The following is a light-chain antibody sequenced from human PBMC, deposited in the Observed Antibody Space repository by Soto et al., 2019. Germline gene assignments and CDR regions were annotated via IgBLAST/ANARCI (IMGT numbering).Light chain of an antibody. V-gene: IGLV2-14*01. CDR1: RSDVGGYNY. Sequence: QSALTQPAYVSGSHGQSITISCTGTRSDVGGYNYVSWYQQHPGKAPKLMIYEVSNRPSGVSNRFSGSKSGNTASLTISGLQAEDEADYYCSSYTSSSTLVVFGGGTKLTVL. J-gene: IGLJ2*01. CDR3: SSYTSSSTLVV. CDR2: EVS.